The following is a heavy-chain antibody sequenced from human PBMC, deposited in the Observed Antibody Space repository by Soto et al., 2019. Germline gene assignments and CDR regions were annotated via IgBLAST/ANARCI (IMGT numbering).Heavy chain of an antibody. CDR2: IWYDGSNK. CDR3: ARGGCSSTSCYLNSYYYYYMDV. J-gene: IGHJ6*03. Sequence: QVQLVESGGGVVQPGRSLRLSCAASGFTFSSYGMHWVRQAPGKGLEWVAVIWYDGSNKYYADSVKGRFTISRDNSKNTLYLQMNSLRAEDTAVYYCARGGCSSTSCYLNSYYYYYMDVWGKGTTVTVSS. CDR1: GFTFSSYG. V-gene: IGHV3-33*01. D-gene: IGHD2-2*01.